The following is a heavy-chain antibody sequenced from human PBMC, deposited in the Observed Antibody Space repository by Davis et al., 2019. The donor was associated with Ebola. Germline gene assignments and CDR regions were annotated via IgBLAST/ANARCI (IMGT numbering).Heavy chain of an antibody. J-gene: IGHJ4*02. CDR2: IIPILGIA. D-gene: IGHD3-3*01. V-gene: IGHV1-69*04. Sequence: SVKVSCKASGGTFSSYAISWVRQAPGQGLEWMGRIIPILGIANYAQKFQGRVTITADKSTSTAYMELRSLRSDDTAVYYCAREGVGDYFDYWGQGTLVTVSS. CDR1: GGTFSSYA. CDR3: AREGVGDYFDY.